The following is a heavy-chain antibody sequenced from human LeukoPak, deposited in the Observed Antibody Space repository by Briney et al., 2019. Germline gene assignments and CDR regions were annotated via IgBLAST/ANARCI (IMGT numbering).Heavy chain of an antibody. V-gene: IGHV3-21*01. CDR3: ASHFAHWGSHLFGY. Sequence: GGSLRLSCVASGFSFSTHNMNWVRQAPGQGLEWVSSIGRDSSYVYCADSLKGRFTISRDDAKNSLYLQMNNLRAEDTAVYYCASHFAHWGSHLFGYWGQGTLVTVSS. CDR2: IGRDSSYV. D-gene: IGHD7-27*01. J-gene: IGHJ4*02. CDR1: GFSFSTHN.